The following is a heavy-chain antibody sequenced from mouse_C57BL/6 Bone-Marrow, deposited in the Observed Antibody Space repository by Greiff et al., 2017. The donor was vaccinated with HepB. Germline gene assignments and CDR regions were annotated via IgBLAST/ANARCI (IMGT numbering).Heavy chain of an antibody. D-gene: IGHD1-1*01. V-gene: IGHV1-26*01. CDR3: ASPITTVVAPFAY. J-gene: IGHJ3*01. CDR1: GYTFTDYY. CDR2: INPNNGGT. Sequence: VQLQQSGPELVKPGASVKISCKASGYTFTDYYMNWVKQSHGKSLEWIGDINPNNGGTSYNQKFKGKATLTVDKSSSTAYMELRSLTSEDSAVYYCASPITTVVAPFAYWGQGTLVTVSA.